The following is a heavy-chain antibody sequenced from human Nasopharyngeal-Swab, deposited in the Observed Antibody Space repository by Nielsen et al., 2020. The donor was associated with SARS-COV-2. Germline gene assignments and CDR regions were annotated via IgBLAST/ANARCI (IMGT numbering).Heavy chain of an antibody. CDR1: GFTFSSHG. Sequence: GESLKISCAASGFTFSSHGIHWVRQAPGKGLEWVAIISYDGSNQFYADSVKGRFTVSRDNAKNTLYLQMNSLRREDTAIYYCARGKDGVYYYYGMDVWGQGTTVTVSS. D-gene: IGHD4-17*01. CDR3: ARGKDGVYYYYGMDV. J-gene: IGHJ6*02. V-gene: IGHV3-30*03. CDR2: ISYDGSNQ.